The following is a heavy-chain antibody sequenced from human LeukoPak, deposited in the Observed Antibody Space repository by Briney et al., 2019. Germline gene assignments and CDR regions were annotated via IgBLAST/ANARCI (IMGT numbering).Heavy chain of an antibody. CDR3: ARDLNPLYYDILSGFYPPYYGMDV. V-gene: IGHV3-11*01. CDR1: GFNFSAYY. J-gene: IGHJ6*02. CDR2: ITSSGNTI. Sequence: TGGSLRLSCAASGFNFSAYYINWIRQAPGKGLEWVSYITSSGNTIYYADSVKGRFTISRDNAKKSVSLQMNSLRAEDTAVYYCARDLNPLYYDILSGFYPPYYGMDVWGQGTTVTVSS. D-gene: IGHD3-9*01.